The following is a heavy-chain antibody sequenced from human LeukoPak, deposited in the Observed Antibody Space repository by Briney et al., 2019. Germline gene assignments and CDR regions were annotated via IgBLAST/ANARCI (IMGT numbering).Heavy chain of an antibody. J-gene: IGHJ4*02. V-gene: IGHV2-70*04. CDR1: GFSLSTTGMR. Sequence: ESGPALVKPTQTLTLTCTFPGFSLSTTGMRVSWIRQPPGKALEWLARIDWDDDKFYSTSLKTRLTISKDTSKNQVVLTMTNVDPVDTATYYCARTTFYYGSSGYYYFDYWGQGTLVTVSS. CDR3: ARTTFYYGSSGYYYFDY. CDR2: IDWDDDK. D-gene: IGHD3-22*01.